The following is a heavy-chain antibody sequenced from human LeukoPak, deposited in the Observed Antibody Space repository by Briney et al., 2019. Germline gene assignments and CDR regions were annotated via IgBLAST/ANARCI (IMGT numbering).Heavy chain of an antibody. CDR3: ARVVGLTGYSSSWYSGYYYYMDV. Sequence: ASVKVSCKASGGTFSSYAICWVRQAPGQGLEWMGGIIPIFGTTNYAQKFQDRVTITADKSTSTAYMELSSLRSEDTAVYYCARVVGLTGYSSSWYSGYYYYMDVWGKGTTVTVSS. V-gene: IGHV1-69*06. CDR1: GGTFSSYA. J-gene: IGHJ6*03. CDR2: IIPIFGTT. D-gene: IGHD6-13*01.